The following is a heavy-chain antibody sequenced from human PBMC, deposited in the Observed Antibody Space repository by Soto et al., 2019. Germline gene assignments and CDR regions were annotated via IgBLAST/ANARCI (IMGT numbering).Heavy chain of an antibody. CDR3: ARGWIAVAGREWGFDP. CDR1: GGSISSSSYY. J-gene: IGHJ5*02. CDR2: IYYSGST. V-gene: IGHV4-39*01. D-gene: IGHD6-19*01. Sequence: SETLYLTCTVSGGSISSSSYYWGWIRQPTGKGLERIGSIYYSGSTYYNPSLKSRVTISVDTSKNQFSLKLSSVTAADTAVYYCARGWIAVAGREWGFDPWGQGTQVTVSS.